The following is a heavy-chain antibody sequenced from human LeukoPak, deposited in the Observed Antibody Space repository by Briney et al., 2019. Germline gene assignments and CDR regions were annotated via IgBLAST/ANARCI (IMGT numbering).Heavy chain of an antibody. CDR2: ISGSGDST. Sequence: GGSLRLSCVASGFTFSSYAMSWVRQAPGKGLEWVSAISGSGDSTYYGDSVKGRFTISRDNSKNTLYLQMNSLRAEDTAVYYCAKTRPLDSSSWSHGDYWGQGTLVTVSS. D-gene: IGHD6-13*01. V-gene: IGHV3-23*01. CDR3: AKTRPLDSSSWSHGDY. CDR1: GFTFSSYA. J-gene: IGHJ4*02.